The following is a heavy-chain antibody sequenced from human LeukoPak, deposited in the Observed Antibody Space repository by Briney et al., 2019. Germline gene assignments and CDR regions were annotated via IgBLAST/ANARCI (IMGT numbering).Heavy chain of an antibody. CDR1: GYTFTGYY. CDR2: INPNSGGT. Sequence: ASVKVSCKASGYTFTGYYMHWVRQAPGQGLEWMGWINPNSGGTNYAQKFQGRVTMTRDTSISTAYMELSRLRSDDTAVYYCARALELRKHDIDWGQGTLVTVSS. J-gene: IGHJ4*02. D-gene: IGHD1-7*01. CDR3: ARALELRKHDID. V-gene: IGHV1-2*02.